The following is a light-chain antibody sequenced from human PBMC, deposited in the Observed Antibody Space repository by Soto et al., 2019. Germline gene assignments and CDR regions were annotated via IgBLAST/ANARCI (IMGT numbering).Light chain of an antibody. Sequence: EIVLTQSPGTPSLSPGERATLSCRASQSVSSSYLAWYQQKPGQAPRLLIYGASSRATGIPDRFSGSGSGTDFPLTISRLEPEEFAVYYCQQYGSSPLTFGGGTKVEIK. J-gene: IGKJ4*01. CDR1: QSVSSSY. CDR3: QQYGSSPLT. V-gene: IGKV3-20*01. CDR2: GAS.